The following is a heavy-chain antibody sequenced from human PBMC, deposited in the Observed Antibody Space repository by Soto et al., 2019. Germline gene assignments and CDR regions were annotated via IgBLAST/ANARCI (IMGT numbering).Heavy chain of an antibody. CDR1: GFTFSSYG. CDR2: IWYDGSNK. CDR3: ARDGYCSGGSCYSVPVFDY. V-gene: IGHV3-33*01. Sequence: QVQLVESGGGVVQPGRSLRLSCAASGFTFSSYGMHWVRQAPGKGLEWVAVIWYDGSNKYYADSVKGRFTISRDNSKNTLYLQMNSLRAEDTAVYYCARDGYCSGGSCYSVPVFDYWGRGTLVTVSS. J-gene: IGHJ4*02. D-gene: IGHD2-15*01.